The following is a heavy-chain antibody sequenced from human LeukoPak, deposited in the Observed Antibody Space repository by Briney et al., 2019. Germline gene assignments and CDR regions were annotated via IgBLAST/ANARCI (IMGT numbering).Heavy chain of an antibody. Sequence: SETLSLTCTVSGGSISSSSYYWGWLRQPPGKGREWIGSIYYSGSTYYNPSLKRRVTISVDTSKNQFSLKLSSVTAADTAVYYCAREATGVEGDIWGQGTMVTVSS. CDR3: AREATGVEGDI. CDR2: IYYSGST. CDR1: GGSISSSSYY. V-gene: IGHV4-39*07. D-gene: IGHD3-3*01. J-gene: IGHJ3*02.